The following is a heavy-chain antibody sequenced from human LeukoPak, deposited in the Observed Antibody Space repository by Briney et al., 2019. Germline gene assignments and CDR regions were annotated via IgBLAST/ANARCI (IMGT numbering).Heavy chain of an antibody. V-gene: IGHV3-23*01. CDR3: AKTGAGYHYMDV. CDR2: ISGSGGST. CDR1: GFTFSSYD. Sequence: GGSLRLSCAASGFTFSSYDMSWVRQAPGKGLEWVSAISGSGGSTYYADSVKGRFTISRDNSKNTLYLQMNSLRAEDTAVYYCAKTGAGYHYMDVWGKGTTVTVSS. D-gene: IGHD7-27*01. J-gene: IGHJ6*03.